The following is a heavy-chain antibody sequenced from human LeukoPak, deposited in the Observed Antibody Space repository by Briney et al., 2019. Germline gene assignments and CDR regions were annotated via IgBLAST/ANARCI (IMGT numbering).Heavy chain of an antibody. CDR2: ISGSGGST. J-gene: IGHJ4*02. CDR3: AKSDYSGSYFGY. V-gene: IGHV3-23*01. Sequence: GGSLRLSCAASGFTFGSYSMNWVRQAPGKGLEWVSAISGSGGSTYYADSVKGRFTISRDNSKNTLYLQMNSLRAEDTAVYYCAKSDYSGSYFGYWGQGTLVTVSS. CDR1: GFTFGSYS. D-gene: IGHD1-26*01.